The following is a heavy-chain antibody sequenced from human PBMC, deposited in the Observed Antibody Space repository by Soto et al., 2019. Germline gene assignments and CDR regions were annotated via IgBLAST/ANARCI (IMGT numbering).Heavy chain of an antibody. J-gene: IGHJ5*02. CDR1: GGSISSGDYY. CDR3: ARGGTYYYGSGSLNWFDP. Sequence: PSETLSLTCTVSGGSISSGDYYWSWIRQPPGKGLEWIGYIYYSGSTYYNPSLKSRVTISVDTSKNQFSLKLSSVTGADTAVYYCARGGTYYYGSGSLNWFDPWGQGTLVTVSS. V-gene: IGHV4-30-4*01. CDR2: IYYSGST. D-gene: IGHD3-10*01.